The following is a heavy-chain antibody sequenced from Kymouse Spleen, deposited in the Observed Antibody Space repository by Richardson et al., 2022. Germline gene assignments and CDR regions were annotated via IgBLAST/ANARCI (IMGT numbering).Heavy chain of an antibody. D-gene: IGHD3-9*01. CDR3: ARGDYDILTGYYIFDY. CDR2: INHSGST. CDR1: GGSFSGYY. V-gene: IGHV4-34*01. J-gene: IGHJ4*02. Sequence: QVQLQQWGAGLLKPSETLSLTCAVYGGSFSGYYWSWIRQPPGKGLEWIGEINHSGSTNYNPSLKSRVTISVDTSKNQFSLKLSSVTAADTAVYYCARGDYDILTGYYIFDYWGQGTLVTVSS.